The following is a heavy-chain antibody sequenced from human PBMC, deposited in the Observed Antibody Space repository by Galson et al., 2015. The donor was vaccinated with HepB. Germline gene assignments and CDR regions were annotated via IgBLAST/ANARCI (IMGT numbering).Heavy chain of an antibody. CDR2: INPNSGGT. Sequence: VKVSCKASGYTLTGYYMHWVRQAPGQGLEWMGRINPNSGGTNYAQKFQGRVTMTRDTSISTAYMELSRLRSDDTAVYYCARVSSSSFEDYWGQGTLVTVSS. V-gene: IGHV1-2*06. J-gene: IGHJ4*02. CDR3: ARVSSSSFEDY. CDR1: GYTLTGYY. D-gene: IGHD6-6*01.